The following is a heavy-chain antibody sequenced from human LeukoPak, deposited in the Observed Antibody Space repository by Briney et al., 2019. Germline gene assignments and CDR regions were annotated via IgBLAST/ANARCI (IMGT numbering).Heavy chain of an antibody. CDR3: AKGGSSSWNS. V-gene: IGHV3-23*01. CDR2: ITSSDGGT. D-gene: IGHD6-13*01. Sequence: GGSLRLSCAASGFAFRNYAMSWVRQAPGKGLEWVSAITSSDGGTHYSDSVKGRFTISRDNSKNTLYLQMNSLRTEDTAVYYCAKGGSSSWNSWGQGTLVTVSS. CDR1: GFAFRNYA. J-gene: IGHJ4*02.